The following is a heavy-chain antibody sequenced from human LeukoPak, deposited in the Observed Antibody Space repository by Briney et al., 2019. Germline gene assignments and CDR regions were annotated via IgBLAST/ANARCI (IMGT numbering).Heavy chain of an antibody. Sequence: ETLSLTCAVYGGSFSGYYWSWIRQPPGKGLEWIGEINHSGSTNYNPSLKSRVTISVDTSKNQFSLKLSSVTTADTAVYYCARGDPHSSADAFDIWGQGTMVTVSS. J-gene: IGHJ3*02. D-gene: IGHD6-25*01. V-gene: IGHV4-34*01. CDR1: GGSFSGYY. CDR2: INHSGST. CDR3: ARGDPHSSADAFDI.